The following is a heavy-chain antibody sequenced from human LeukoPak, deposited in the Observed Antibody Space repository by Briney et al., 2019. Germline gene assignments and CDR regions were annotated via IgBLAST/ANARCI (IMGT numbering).Heavy chain of an antibody. Sequence: PGRSLRLSRAASGFTFDDYAMHWVRQAPGKGLEWVSVINWNSGSIGYADSVKGRFTISRDNAKKSLFLQMNSLIPEDTAFYYCTKGAFDIWGQGTMVTVSS. J-gene: IGHJ3*02. V-gene: IGHV3-9*01. CDR1: GFTFDDYA. CDR2: INWNSGSI. CDR3: TKGAFDI.